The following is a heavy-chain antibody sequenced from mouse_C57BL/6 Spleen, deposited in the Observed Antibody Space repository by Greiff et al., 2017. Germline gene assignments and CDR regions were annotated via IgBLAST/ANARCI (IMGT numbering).Heavy chain of an antibody. V-gene: IGHV1-26*01. J-gene: IGHJ3*01. D-gene: IGHD2-10*01. CDR1: GYTFTDYY. CDR3: ARSPGAYYLAY. CDR2: INPNNGGT. Sequence: VQLQQSGPELVKPGASVKISCKASGYTFTDYYMNWVKQSHGKSLEWIGDINPNNGGTSYNQKFKGKATLTVDKSSSTAYMELRSLTSEDSAVYYCARSPGAYYLAYWGQGTLVTVSA.